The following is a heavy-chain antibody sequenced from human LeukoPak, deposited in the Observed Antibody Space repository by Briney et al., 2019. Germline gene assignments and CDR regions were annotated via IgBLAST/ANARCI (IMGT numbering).Heavy chain of an antibody. V-gene: IGHV4-39*07. CDR1: GGSISNSSSY. CDR3: ARGYSSSWYLNWFDP. J-gene: IGHJ5*02. CDR2: IYYSGST. D-gene: IGHD6-13*01. Sequence: SETLSLTCTVSGGSISNSSSYWGWIRQPPGKGLEWIGSIYYSGSTYYNPSLKSQVTISVDTSKNQFSLKLTSVTAADTAVYYCARGYSSSWYLNWFDPWGQGTLVTVSS.